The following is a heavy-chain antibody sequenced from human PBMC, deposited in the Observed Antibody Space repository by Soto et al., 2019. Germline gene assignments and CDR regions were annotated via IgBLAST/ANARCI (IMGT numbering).Heavy chain of an antibody. J-gene: IGHJ4*02. V-gene: IGHV3-23*01. Sequence: EVQLSESGGGLVQPGGSLRLSCAASGFSFAGYALTWVRLAPGKGLEWVASISGGGGSTYYADSVKGRFSISRDNSNRVVYLQMGSLTAGDTAVYYCAKTETFIGYYYAFDYWGQGTRVTVSS. D-gene: IGHD3-22*01. CDR3: AKTETFIGYYYAFDY. CDR1: GFSFAGYA. CDR2: ISGGGGST.